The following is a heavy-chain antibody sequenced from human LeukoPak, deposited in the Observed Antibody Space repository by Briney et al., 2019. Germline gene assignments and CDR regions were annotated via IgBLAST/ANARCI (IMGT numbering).Heavy chain of an antibody. Sequence: GGSLRLSCAASGFTFNTYSMNWVRQAPGEGLEWVSSISSDSTYIYYADSVKGRFTISRDNAKNTLYLQMNSLRAEDTALYYCAREDWSYPRAFDIWGQGTLVTVSS. CDR3: AREDWSYPRAFDI. D-gene: IGHD3-9*01. CDR1: GFTFNTYS. J-gene: IGHJ3*02. CDR2: ISSDSTYI. V-gene: IGHV3-21*04.